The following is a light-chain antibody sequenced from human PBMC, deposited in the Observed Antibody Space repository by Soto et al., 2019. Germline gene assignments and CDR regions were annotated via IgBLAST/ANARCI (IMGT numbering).Light chain of an antibody. V-gene: IGLV2-14*01. CDR3: SSYTSSSTLLQV. Sequence: QSALPQPASVSGSPGQSITISCTGTSSDVGGYNYVSWYQQHPGKAPNLMIYDVRNRPSGVSNRVSGSKSGNAASLTLSGRQAEDEADEYGSSYTSSSTLLQVFGTGTKRTV. CDR2: DVR. J-gene: IGLJ1*01. CDR1: SSDVGGYNY.